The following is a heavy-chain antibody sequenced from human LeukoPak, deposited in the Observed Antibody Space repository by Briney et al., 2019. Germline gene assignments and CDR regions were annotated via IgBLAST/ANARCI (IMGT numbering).Heavy chain of an antibody. V-gene: IGHV3-23*01. CDR2: INGSGSST. CDR1: RFTFSTYA. J-gene: IGHJ4*02. D-gene: IGHD3-22*01. CDR3: ALTTMIALGQQR. Sequence: PGGTLRLSCAASRFTFSTYAMSWVRQAPGKGLEWVSGINGSGSSTYYADSVKGRFTISRDNSKNTLYLQMNSLRAEDTAVYYCALTTMIALGQQRWGQGTLVTVSS.